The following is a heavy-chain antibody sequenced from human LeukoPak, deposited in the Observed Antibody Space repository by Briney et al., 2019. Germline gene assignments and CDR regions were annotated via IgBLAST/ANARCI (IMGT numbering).Heavy chain of an antibody. CDR3: ARRGFSNHYFDY. CDR2: IYYTGST. V-gene: IGHV4-59*08. CDR1: GGSISSYY. Sequence: SETLSLTCTLSGGSISSYYWNWIRQPPGEGLEWIGYIYYTGSTRYNPSLESRVTISIDTSRNQFSLRLTSVTAADTAAYYCARRGFSNHYFDYWGQGILVTVSS. J-gene: IGHJ4*02. D-gene: IGHD4-11*01.